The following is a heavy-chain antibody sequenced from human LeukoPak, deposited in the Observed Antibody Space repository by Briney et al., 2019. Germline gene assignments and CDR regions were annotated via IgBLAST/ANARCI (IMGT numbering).Heavy chain of an antibody. Sequence: GRSLRLSCAASGFTFDDYAMHWVRQAPGKGLEWVSGISWNSGSIGYADSVKGRFTISRDNSKNTLYLQMNSLRAEDTAVYYCAKDLQHPTYYDILTGYYHDAFDIWGQGTMVTVSS. CDR3: AKDLQHPTYYDILTGYYHDAFDI. D-gene: IGHD3-9*01. V-gene: IGHV3-9*01. J-gene: IGHJ3*02. CDR1: GFTFDDYA. CDR2: ISWNSGSI.